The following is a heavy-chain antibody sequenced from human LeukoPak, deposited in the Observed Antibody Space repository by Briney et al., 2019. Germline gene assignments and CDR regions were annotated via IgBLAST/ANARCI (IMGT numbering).Heavy chain of an antibody. D-gene: IGHD3-16*02. CDR3: AKDHSITFGGVINPDY. CDR1: GFTFSSYG. J-gene: IGHJ4*02. Sequence: GRSLRLSCAASGFTFSSYGMHWVRQAPGKGLEWVAVISYDGSNKYYADSVKGRFTISRDNSKNTLYPQMNSLRAEDTAVYYCAKDHSITFGGVINPDYWGQGTLVTVSS. CDR2: ISYDGSNK. V-gene: IGHV3-30*18.